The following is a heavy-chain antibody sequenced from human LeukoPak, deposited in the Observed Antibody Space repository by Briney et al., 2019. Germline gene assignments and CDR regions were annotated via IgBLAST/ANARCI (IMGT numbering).Heavy chain of an antibody. CDR1: GFTFSSYA. V-gene: IGHV3-30*04. CDR2: ISYDGSNK. D-gene: IGHD6-19*01. CDR3: ARDRSGWYIHHFDY. J-gene: IGHJ4*02. Sequence: PGGSLRLSCAASGFTFSSYAMHWVRQAPGKGLEWVAVISYDGSNKYYADSVKGRFTISRDNSKNTLYLQMNSLRAEDTAVYYCARDRSGWYIHHFDYRGQGTLVTVSS.